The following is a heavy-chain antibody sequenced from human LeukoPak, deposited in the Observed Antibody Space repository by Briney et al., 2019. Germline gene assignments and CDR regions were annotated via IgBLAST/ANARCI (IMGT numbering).Heavy chain of an antibody. V-gene: IGHV4-34*01. CDR2: INPRGST. D-gene: IGHD5-24*01. J-gene: IGHJ4*02. Sequence: PSETLSLTCGVYGGSFSGYYWSWIRQLPGKGLEWIGEINPRGSTNYNPSLKSRVTLSADTSKNQFSLTLNSVTAADTAVYYCARRRLGYYFDYWGQGTLVTVSS. CDR1: GGSFSGYY. CDR3: ARRRLGYYFDY.